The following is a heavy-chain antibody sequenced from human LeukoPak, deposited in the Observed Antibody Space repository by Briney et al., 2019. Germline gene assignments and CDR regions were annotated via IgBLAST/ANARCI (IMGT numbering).Heavy chain of an antibody. CDR1: GFTFNIFG. J-gene: IGHJ4*02. CDR3: ARWGSSSLPVDY. D-gene: IGHD6-6*01. V-gene: IGHV3-33*01. CDR2: IYYDGSNQ. Sequence: PGESLRLSCAASGFTFNIFGMHWVRQAPGKGLEWVAVIYYDGSNQFYADSVKGRFTISRDNSKNTLYLQMNSLRAEDTAVYYCARWGSSSLPVDYWGQETLVTVSS.